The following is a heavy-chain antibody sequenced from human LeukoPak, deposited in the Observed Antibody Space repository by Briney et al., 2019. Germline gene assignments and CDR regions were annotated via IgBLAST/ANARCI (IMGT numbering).Heavy chain of an antibody. CDR1: GFTFSGSA. CDR3: TRHGGDAHYYYYMDV. D-gene: IGHD2-21*02. Sequence: GGSLRLSCAASGFTFSGSAMHWVRQASGKGLEWVGRIRSKANSYATAYAASVKGRFTISRDDSKNTAYLQMNSLKTQDTAVYYCTRHGGDAHYYYYMDVWGKGTTVTVSS. J-gene: IGHJ6*03. CDR2: IRSKANSYAT. V-gene: IGHV3-73*01.